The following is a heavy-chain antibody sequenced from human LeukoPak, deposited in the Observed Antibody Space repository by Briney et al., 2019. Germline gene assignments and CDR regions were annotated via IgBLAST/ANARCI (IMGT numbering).Heavy chain of an antibody. V-gene: IGHV4-31*03. CDR2: IFYTGII. J-gene: IGHJ4*01. CDR1: GDSISSGHYY. CDR3: ARTVGARTFYLDY. Sequence: PSQTLSLTCTVSGDSISSGHYYWSWIRQHPGKGLEWIGYIFYTGIITYNPSLKSRVIISVDTSKNQLSLKLSPVTSADTAVYYCARTVGARTFYLDYWGHGTLVTVSS. D-gene: IGHD1-26*01.